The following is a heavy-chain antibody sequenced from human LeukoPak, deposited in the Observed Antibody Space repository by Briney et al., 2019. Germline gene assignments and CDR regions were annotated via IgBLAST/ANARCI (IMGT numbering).Heavy chain of an antibody. Sequence: SETLSLTCTASGGSISNYNWTWIRQPPGKGLEWIGYIYYSGSTYYNPSLKSRVTISVDTSKNQFSLKLTSVTAADTAVYYCARLSGSPHPPFDYWGQGTLVTVSS. J-gene: IGHJ4*02. D-gene: IGHD1-26*01. CDR2: IYYSGST. V-gene: IGHV4-59*08. CDR3: ARLSGSPHPPFDY. CDR1: GGSISNYN.